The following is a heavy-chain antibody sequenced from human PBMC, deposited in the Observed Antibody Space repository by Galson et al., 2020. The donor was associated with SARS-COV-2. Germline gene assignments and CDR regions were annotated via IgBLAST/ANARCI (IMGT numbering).Heavy chain of an antibody. V-gene: IGHV3-21*01. Sequence: GGSLRLSCAVSGFIFSRYTMNWVRQVPGRGLEWVSSISTTSSDMSYSDSVKGRFSISRDNAKNSLYLQMNSLRAEDTAVYYCARVGGSYYLDYGGQGTLVTVPS. J-gene: IGHJ4*02. CDR3: ARVGGSYYLDY. CDR2: ISTTSSDM. CDR1: GFIFSRYT. D-gene: IGHD1-26*01.